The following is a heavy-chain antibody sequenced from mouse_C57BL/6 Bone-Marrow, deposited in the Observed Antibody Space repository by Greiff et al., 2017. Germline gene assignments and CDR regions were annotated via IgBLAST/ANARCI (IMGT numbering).Heavy chain of an antibody. J-gene: IGHJ1*03. V-gene: IGHV1-64*01. Sequence: QVQLQQSGAELVKPGASVKLSCKASGYTFTSYWMHWVTQRPGQGLEWIGMIHPNSGSTNYNEKFKSKATLTVDKSSSTAYMQLSSLTSEDSAVYYCARDYGRYFDVWGTGTTVTVSS. CDR3: ARDYGRYFDV. CDR2: IHPNSGST. D-gene: IGHD1-1*02. CDR1: GYTFTSYW.